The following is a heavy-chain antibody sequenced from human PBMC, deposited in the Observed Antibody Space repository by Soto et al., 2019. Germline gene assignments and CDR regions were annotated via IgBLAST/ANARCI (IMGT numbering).Heavy chain of an antibody. J-gene: IGHJ4*02. D-gene: IGHD5-12*01. CDR2: ISSSSSYT. CDR1: GFTFSDYY. CDR3: AVHSGYDHFDY. Sequence: GGSLRLSCAASGFTFSDYYMSWIRQAPGKGLEWVSYISSSSSYTNYADSVKGRFTISRDNAKNSLYLQMNSLGAEDTAVYYCAVHSGYDHFDYWGQGTLVTVSS. V-gene: IGHV3-11*03.